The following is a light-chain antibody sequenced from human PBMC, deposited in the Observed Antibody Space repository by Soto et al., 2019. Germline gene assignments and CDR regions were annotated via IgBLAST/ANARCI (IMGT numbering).Light chain of an antibody. CDR2: DVS. Sequence: QSVLTQPASVSGSPGQSITISCTGTSSDVGGYNYVSWYQQHPGKATKLMIYDVSNRPSGVSNRFSGSKSGNTASLTISGFQAEDEADYYCGSYTSSSSYVFGTGTKVTVL. V-gene: IGLV2-14*01. CDR3: GSYTSSSSYV. J-gene: IGLJ1*01. CDR1: SSDVGGYNY.